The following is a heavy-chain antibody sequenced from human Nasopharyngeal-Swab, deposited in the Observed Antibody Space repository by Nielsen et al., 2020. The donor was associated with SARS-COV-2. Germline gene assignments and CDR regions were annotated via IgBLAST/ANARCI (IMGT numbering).Heavy chain of an antibody. J-gene: IGHJ4*02. Sequence: SVKVSCKASGDTFSSSAITWVRQAPGQGLEWMGGIIPMFGTADYAQKFQGRVTITADRSTSTAYMELSSLRSEDTAVYYCARGSGSYKEILFDYWGQGTLVTVSS. V-gene: IGHV1-69*06. CDR1: GDTFSSSA. CDR3: ARGSGSYKEILFDY. CDR2: IIPMFGTA. D-gene: IGHD1-26*01.